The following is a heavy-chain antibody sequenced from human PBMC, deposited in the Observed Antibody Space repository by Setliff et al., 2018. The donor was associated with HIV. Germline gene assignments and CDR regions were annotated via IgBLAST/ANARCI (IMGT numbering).Heavy chain of an antibody. V-gene: IGHV5-51*01. CDR1: GYSFTTYW. CDR3: ARHRPGYCTITTCHADDAFDI. D-gene: IGHD2-2*01. CDR2: IYPGDSGT. Sequence: GESLKISCQGSGYSFTTYWIAWVRQMPGKGLEWMGLIYPGDSGTRFSPSFQGQVTFSADKSISTAYLQWSSLKASDTAIYYCARHRPGYCTITTCHADDAFDIWGQGTVVTVSS. J-gene: IGHJ3*02.